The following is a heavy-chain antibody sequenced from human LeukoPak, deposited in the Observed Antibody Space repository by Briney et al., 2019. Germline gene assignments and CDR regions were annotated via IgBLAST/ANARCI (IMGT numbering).Heavy chain of an antibody. CDR1: GFTVSNTY. CDR2: IYSGGGT. CDR3: ARDGSWGLLDDAFDI. V-gene: IGHV3-53*01. J-gene: IGHJ3*02. Sequence: GGSLRLSCAASGFTVSNTYMSWVRQAPGKGLEWVSLIYSGGGTYYADSVKGRFTISRDNAKNSLYLQMNSLRAEDTAVYYCARDGSWGLLDDAFDIWGQGTMVTVSS. D-gene: IGHD3-10*01.